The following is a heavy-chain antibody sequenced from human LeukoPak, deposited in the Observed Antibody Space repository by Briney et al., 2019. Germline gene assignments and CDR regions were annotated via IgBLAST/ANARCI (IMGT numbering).Heavy chain of an antibody. CDR3: ARWGELLDYFDY. CDR2: IYYSGST. CDR1: GGSISSHY. Sequence: SETLSLTCTVSGGSISSHYWSWIRQPPGKGLEWIGYIYYSGSTNYNPSLKSRVTISVDTSKNQFSLKLSSVTAAHTAVYYCARWGELLDYFDYWGQGTLVTVSS. V-gene: IGHV4-59*11. D-gene: IGHD1-26*01. J-gene: IGHJ4*02.